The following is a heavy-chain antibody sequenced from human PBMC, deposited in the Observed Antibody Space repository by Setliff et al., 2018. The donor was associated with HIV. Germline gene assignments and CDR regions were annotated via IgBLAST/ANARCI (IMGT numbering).Heavy chain of an antibody. D-gene: IGHD4-4*01. V-gene: IGHV1-69*13. Sequence: SVKVSCKASGNSFHSYAFSWVRQGPGQGLEWMGGIIPLFGSANYAQKFQGRVTITADESTSTVYMEVSGLRFEDTAVYFCAKDGPTVIEGSYMDVWGKGTTVTV. CDR3: AKDGPTVIEGSYMDV. CDR1: GNSFHSYA. CDR2: IIPLFGSA. J-gene: IGHJ6*03.